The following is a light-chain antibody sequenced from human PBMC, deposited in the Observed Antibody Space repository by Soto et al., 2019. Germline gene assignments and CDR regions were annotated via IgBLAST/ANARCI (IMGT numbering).Light chain of an antibody. V-gene: IGKV1-12*01. J-gene: IGKJ2*01. CDR3: QQANRFPRT. CDR1: QDISTW. Sequence: DIQMTQSPSSVSASVGDRVTITCRASQDISTWLAWYQQKPGQVPKILIYAASSLQSGVPSRFSGSGSGTDFTLTISSLQSEDFANYYCQQANRFPRTFGQGTKVEIK. CDR2: AAS.